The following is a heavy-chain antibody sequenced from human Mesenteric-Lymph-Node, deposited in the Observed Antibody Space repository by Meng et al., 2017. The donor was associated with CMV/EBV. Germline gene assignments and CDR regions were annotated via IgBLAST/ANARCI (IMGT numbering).Heavy chain of an antibody. CDR3: VKGAYSDYWTGYFTSRD. J-gene: IGHJ4*02. D-gene: IGHD3-3*01. Sequence: GGSLRLSCAASGFTFSTYAMSWVRQAPGKGLGWVSAISGTGGTTYYADSVKGRFTISRDNSKNTVSLQLNRLRAEDSAMYYCVKGAYSDYWTGYFTSRDWGQGTLVTVSS. CDR1: GFTFSTYA. V-gene: IGHV3-23*01. CDR2: ISGTGGTT.